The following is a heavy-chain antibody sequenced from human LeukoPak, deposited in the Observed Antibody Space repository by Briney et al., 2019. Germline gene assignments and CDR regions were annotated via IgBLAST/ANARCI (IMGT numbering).Heavy chain of an antibody. D-gene: IGHD2-8*01. Sequence: PGRSLRLSCAASGFIFSSYDMYWVRQAPGKGLEGVAVISNDVNNKQYADSVKGRFTISRDNSKNTLYLQMISLRADDTAVYHCAKDGLMRFFDYGGQGTLVTVST. CDR2: ISNDVNNK. CDR3: AKDGLMRFFDY. V-gene: IGHV3-30*18. J-gene: IGHJ4*02. CDR1: GFIFSSYD.